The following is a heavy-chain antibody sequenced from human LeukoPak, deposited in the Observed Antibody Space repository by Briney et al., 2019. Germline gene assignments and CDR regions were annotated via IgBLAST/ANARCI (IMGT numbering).Heavy chain of an antibody. CDR2: ISGGGGST. V-gene: IGHV3-23*01. CDR1: GFTLSSYA. Sequence: GGSLRLSCAASGFTLSSYAMSWVRQAPGKGLEWVSAISGGGGSTYYADSVKGRFTISRDNSKNTLYLQMNSLRAEDTAVYYCAKVGPEYYYDSSGYSDYWGQGTLVTVSS. J-gene: IGHJ4*02. CDR3: AKVGPEYYYDSSGYSDY. D-gene: IGHD3-22*01.